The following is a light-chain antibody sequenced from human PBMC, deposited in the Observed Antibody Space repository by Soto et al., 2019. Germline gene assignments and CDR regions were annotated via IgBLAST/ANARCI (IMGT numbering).Light chain of an antibody. CDR3: QQGHSIPYT. Sequence: DIQMTQSPSSLSASVGDRVTITCRASQSISKYLNWFQQEPGKAPNLLISAASSLQSGVPSRFSGSGSGTDFTLTISSLQPEDVATYYCQQGHSIPYTFGQGTKLEIK. J-gene: IGKJ2*01. CDR2: AAS. CDR1: QSISKY. V-gene: IGKV1-39*01.